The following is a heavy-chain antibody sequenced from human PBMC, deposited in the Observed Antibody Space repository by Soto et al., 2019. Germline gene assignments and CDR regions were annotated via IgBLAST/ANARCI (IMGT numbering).Heavy chain of an antibody. D-gene: IGHD3-22*01. Sequence: GGSLRLSCAASGFTFSDYYMSWIRQAPGKGLEWVSYISSSGSTIYYADSVKGRFTISRDNSKNTLYLQMNSLRAEDTAVYYCAKEGVTMIVVAPDYWGQGTLVTVSS. CDR2: ISSSGSTI. CDR3: AKEGVTMIVVAPDY. V-gene: IGHV3-11*01. J-gene: IGHJ4*02. CDR1: GFTFSDYY.